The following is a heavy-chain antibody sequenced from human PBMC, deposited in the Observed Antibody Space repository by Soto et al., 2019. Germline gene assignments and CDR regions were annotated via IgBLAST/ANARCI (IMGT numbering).Heavy chain of an antibody. J-gene: IGHJ4*02. D-gene: IGHD3-10*01. CDR2: INHSGGT. CDR3: ARVGDGIEVPGRLQCFGH. Sequence: SRIIKNTMKGLEWIGEINHSGGTNYNPSLKSRVTISVDTSKNQFSLKLSSVTAADTAVFYCARVGDGIEVPGRLQCFGHRGQAPLVSVSS. V-gene: IGHV4-34*01.